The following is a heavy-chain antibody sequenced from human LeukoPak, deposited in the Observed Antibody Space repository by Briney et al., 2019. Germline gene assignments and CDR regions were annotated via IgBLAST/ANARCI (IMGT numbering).Heavy chain of an antibody. D-gene: IGHD3-22*01. CDR3: ARDWSMYYYDSTKAFDI. CDR2: INHSGST. CDR1: GGSFSGYY. V-gene: IGHV4-34*01. Sequence: SETLSLTCAVYGGSFSGYYWSWIRQPPGKGLEWIGEINHSGSTNYNPSLKSRVTISVDTSKNQFSLKLSSVTAADTAVYYCARDWSMYYYDSTKAFDIWGQGTMVTVSS. J-gene: IGHJ3*02.